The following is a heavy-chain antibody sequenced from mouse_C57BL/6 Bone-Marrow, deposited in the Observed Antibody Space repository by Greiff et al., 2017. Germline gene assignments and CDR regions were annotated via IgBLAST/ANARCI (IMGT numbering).Heavy chain of an antibody. J-gene: IGHJ2*01. CDR2: IRLKSDNYAT. CDR3: AGRGWLRLRYYFDY. Sequence: EVKVEESGGGLVQPGGSMKLSCVASGFTFSNYWMNWVRQSPEKGLEWVAQIRLKSDNYATHYAESVKGRFTISRDDSKSSVYLQMNNLRAEDTGIYYCAGRGWLRLRYYFDYWGQGTTLTVSS. CDR1: GFTFSNYW. D-gene: IGHD3-2*02. V-gene: IGHV6-3*01.